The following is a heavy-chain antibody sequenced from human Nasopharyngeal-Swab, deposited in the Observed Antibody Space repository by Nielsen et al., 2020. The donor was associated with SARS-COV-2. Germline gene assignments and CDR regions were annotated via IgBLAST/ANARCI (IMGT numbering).Heavy chain of an antibody. V-gene: IGHV3-9*01. D-gene: IGHD3-10*01. CDR1: GFTFSRSW. J-gene: IGHJ6*02. CDR3: AKDMGNYYGSTRMDV. CDR2: INWNSGSP. Sequence: SLKISCAASGFTFSRSWMAWVRQAPGKGLEWVSGINWNSGSPGYADSVKGRFTISRDNAKNTLYLQMNSLRPEDTALYYCAKDMGNYYGSTRMDVWGQGTTVTVSS.